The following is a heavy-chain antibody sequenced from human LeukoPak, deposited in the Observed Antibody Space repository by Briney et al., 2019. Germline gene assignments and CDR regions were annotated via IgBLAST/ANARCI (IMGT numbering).Heavy chain of an antibody. J-gene: IGHJ4*02. D-gene: IGHD6-13*01. CDR1: GGSISSYY. CDR2: IYYSGST. Sequence: SETLSLTCTVSGGSISSYYWSWIRQPPGKGLEWIGYIYYSGSTNYNPSLKSRVTISVDTSKNQFSLKLSSVTAADMAVYYCARATSYPGIAAAALDYWGQGTLVTVSS. CDR3: ARATSYPGIAAAALDY. V-gene: IGHV4-59*01.